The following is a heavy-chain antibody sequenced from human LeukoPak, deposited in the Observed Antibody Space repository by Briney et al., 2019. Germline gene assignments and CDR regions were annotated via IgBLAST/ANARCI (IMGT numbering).Heavy chain of an antibody. Sequence: SETLSLTCTVSGGSISSNSYYWGWIRQPPGKGLEWIGSIFYSGNTYYNPSLKSRVTISVDTSKNQFSLKLSSVTAADTAVYYCATGRYSDNSGYSLIDHWGQGTLVTVSS. D-gene: IGHD3-22*01. CDR1: GGSISSNSYY. J-gene: IGHJ4*02. V-gene: IGHV4-39*01. CDR3: ATGRYSDNSGYSLIDH. CDR2: IFYSGNT.